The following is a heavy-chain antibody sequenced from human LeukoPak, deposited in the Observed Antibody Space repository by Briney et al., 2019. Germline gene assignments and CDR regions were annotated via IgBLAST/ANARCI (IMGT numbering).Heavy chain of an antibody. CDR1: GGSISSGSYY. J-gene: IGHJ3*02. CDR2: IYTSGST. Sequence: SETLSLTCTVSGGSISSGSYYWSWIRQPAGKGLEWIGRIYTSGSTNYNPSLKSRVTISVDTSKNQFSLKLSSVTAADTAVYYCARPSGGYSYGYGRYAFDIWGQGTMVTVSS. D-gene: IGHD5-18*01. V-gene: IGHV4-61*02. CDR3: ARPSGGYSYGYGRYAFDI.